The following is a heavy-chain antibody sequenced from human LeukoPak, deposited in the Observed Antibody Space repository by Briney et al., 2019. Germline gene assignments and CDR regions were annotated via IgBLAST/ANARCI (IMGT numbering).Heavy chain of an antibody. J-gene: IGHJ4*02. Sequence: GGSLRLSCAASGYTFSSYGMHWVRQAPGKGLEWVAFIRYDGSNKYYADSVKGRFTISRDNSKNTLYLQMNSLRAEDTAVYYCAKDLATVTPYFDYWGQGTLVTVSS. CDR3: AKDLATVTPYFDY. CDR2: IRYDGSNK. CDR1: GYTFSSYG. V-gene: IGHV3-30*02. D-gene: IGHD4-11*01.